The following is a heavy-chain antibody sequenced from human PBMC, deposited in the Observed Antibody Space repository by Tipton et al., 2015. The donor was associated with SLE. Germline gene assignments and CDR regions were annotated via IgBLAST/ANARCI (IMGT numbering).Heavy chain of an antibody. V-gene: IGHV4-30-2*01. CDR3: ARDRGGSSGWRKDYYFYAMDV. Sequence: TLSLTCVVSGGSISSSDYSWTWLRQPPGKGLEWIGYIYRSGSTYYNPSLKSRVIISIDRSKNHFSLSLTSVTAAGPAVYYCARDRGGSSGWRKDYYFYAMDVWGPGATVTVSS. J-gene: IGHJ6*02. CDR1: GGSISSSDYS. D-gene: IGHD6-19*01. CDR2: IYRSGST.